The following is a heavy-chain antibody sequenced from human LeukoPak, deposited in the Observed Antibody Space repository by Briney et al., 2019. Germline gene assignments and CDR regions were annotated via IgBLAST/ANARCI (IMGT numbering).Heavy chain of an antibody. CDR1: GFTFSSYS. CDR2: ISRSSSTI. J-gene: IGHJ3*02. V-gene: IGHV3-48*01. Sequence: PGGSLRLSCAASGFTFSSYSMNWVRQAPGKGLEWVSYISRSSSTIYYADSVKGRFTISRDNAKNSLYLQMNSLRAEDTAVYYCARDDYDYVWGSYRFDAFDIWGQGTMVTVSS. CDR3: ARDDYDYVWGSYRFDAFDI. D-gene: IGHD3-16*02.